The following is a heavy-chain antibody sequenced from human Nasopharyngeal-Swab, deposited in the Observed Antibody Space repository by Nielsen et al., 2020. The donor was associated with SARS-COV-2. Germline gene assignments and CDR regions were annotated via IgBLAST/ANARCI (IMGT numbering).Heavy chain of an antibody. V-gene: IGHV3-30*18. CDR2: ISYDGSNK. CDR1: GFIFSSYG. Sequence: GGSLRLSCAASGFIFSSYGMHWVRQAPGKGLKWVAVISYDGSNKYYADSLKGRFTISKDNSKNTLYLQMNSLRAEDTAVYYCAKVPGSSWVDAFDTWGQGTKVTVSS. J-gene: IGHJ3*02. D-gene: IGHD6-13*01. CDR3: AKVPGSSWVDAFDT.